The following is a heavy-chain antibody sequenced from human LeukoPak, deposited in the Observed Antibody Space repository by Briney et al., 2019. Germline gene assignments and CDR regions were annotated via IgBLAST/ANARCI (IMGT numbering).Heavy chain of an antibody. CDR2: ISAYNGNT. J-gene: IGHJ4*02. Sequence: GASVKVSCKASGYTFTSYGISWVRRAPGQGLEWMGWISAYNGNTNYAQKFQGRVTMTTDTSTSTAYMELRSLRSDDTAVYYCARDPRWFGESPPFDYWGQGTLVTVSS. CDR3: ARDPRWFGESPPFDY. D-gene: IGHD3-10*01. CDR1: GYTFTSYG. V-gene: IGHV1-18*01.